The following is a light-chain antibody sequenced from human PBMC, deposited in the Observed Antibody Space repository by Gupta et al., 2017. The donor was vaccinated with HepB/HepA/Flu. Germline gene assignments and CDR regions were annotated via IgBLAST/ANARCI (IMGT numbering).Light chain of an antibody. CDR3: QQDGTAPLT. J-gene: IGKJ2*01. V-gene: IGKV3-20*01. Sequence: IVLPPSPGTLSLSPGERATLPCRASPIVSSSYLAWYQQKPGQAPRLLIYRTSSRATGIPDRFSGRGSGTDFTLTISSLEPEDVAVYYCQQDGTAPLTFGEGTKVEIK. CDR1: PIVSSSY. CDR2: RTS.